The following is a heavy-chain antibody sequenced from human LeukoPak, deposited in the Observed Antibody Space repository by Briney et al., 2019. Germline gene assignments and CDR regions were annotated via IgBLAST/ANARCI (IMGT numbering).Heavy chain of an antibody. Sequence: PSETLSLTCTVSDGSISSYYWSWIRQPPGKGLEWIGYIYYSGSTNYNPSLKSRVTMSVDTSKTQFSLKLSSVTAADTAVYYCARAPSGWDAFDIWGQGTMVTVSP. J-gene: IGHJ3*02. D-gene: IGHD6-19*01. CDR3: ARAPSGWDAFDI. CDR2: IYYSGST. V-gene: IGHV4-59*01. CDR1: DGSISSYY.